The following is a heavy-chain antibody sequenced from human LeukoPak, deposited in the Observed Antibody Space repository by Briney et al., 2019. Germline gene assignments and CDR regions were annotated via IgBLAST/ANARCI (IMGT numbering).Heavy chain of an antibody. J-gene: IGHJ4*02. V-gene: IGHV3-30-3*01. Sequence: GGSLRLSCAASGFTFSSYAMHWVRQAPGKGLEWVAVISYNGSNKYYADSVKGRFTISRDNSKNTLYLQMNSLRAEDTAVYYCARDLLYYYDSSGLDYWGQGTLVTVSS. CDR3: ARDLLYYYDSSGLDY. CDR1: GFTFSSYA. D-gene: IGHD3-22*01. CDR2: ISYNGSNK.